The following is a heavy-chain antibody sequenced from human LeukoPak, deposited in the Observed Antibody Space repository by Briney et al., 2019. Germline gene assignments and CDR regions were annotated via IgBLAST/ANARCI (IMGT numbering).Heavy chain of an antibody. J-gene: IGHJ3*02. CDR1: GGTFSSYA. CDR3: ARGRFGRGAFDI. V-gene: IGHV1-69*06. CDR2: IIPIFGTA. Sequence: GASVKVSCKASGGTFSSYAISWVRQAPGQGLEWMGGIIPIFGTANYAQKFRGRVTITADKSTSTAYMELSSLRSEDTAVYYCARGRFGRGAFDIWGQGTMVTVSS. D-gene: IGHD3-10*01.